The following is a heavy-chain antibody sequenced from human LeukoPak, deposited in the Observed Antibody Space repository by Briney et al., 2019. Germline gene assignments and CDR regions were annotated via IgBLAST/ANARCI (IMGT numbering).Heavy chain of an antibody. CDR3: AKDLHYGSADY. Sequence: GASLRLSCAASGFTFSNYWMHWVRQDPGKGLVWVSFINPDGSTTNYADSVRGRFTISRDNAKNALYLQMNSLRAEDTAVYYCAKDLHYGSADYWGQGTLVTVSS. D-gene: IGHD3-10*01. J-gene: IGHJ4*02. V-gene: IGHV3-74*01. CDR2: INPDGSTT. CDR1: GFTFSNYW.